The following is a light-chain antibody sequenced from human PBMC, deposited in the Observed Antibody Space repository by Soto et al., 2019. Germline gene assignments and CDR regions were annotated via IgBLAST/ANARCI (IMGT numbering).Light chain of an antibody. CDR1: SSDVGGYNY. Sequence: QSVLTQPPSASGSPGQSVTISCTGTSSDVGGYNYVSWYQQHPGKAPKLMIYEVSQRPSGFPDRFSGSKSGNTASLTVSGLRAEVVDDYYCGSYAGSNDYVFGTGTKVTVL. CDR3: GSYAGSNDYV. J-gene: IGLJ1*01. CDR2: EVS. V-gene: IGLV2-8*01.